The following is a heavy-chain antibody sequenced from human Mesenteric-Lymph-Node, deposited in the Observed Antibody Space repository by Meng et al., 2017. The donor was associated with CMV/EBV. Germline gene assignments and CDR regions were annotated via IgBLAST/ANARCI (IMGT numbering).Heavy chain of an antibody. Sequence: VQLQQWAAGLLKPSETLSLTCPAYGGSFSAYYWSWIRQPPGKGLEWIGEINHSGSTNYNPSLKSRITISVDTSKNQFSLKLTSVTAADTAVYFCASLAPLNNTKDKIPSGYWGQGTLVTVSS. CDR3: ASLAPLNNTKDKIPSGY. V-gene: IGHV4-34*01. D-gene: IGHD1-14*01. J-gene: IGHJ4*02. CDR2: INHSGST. CDR1: GGSFSAYY.